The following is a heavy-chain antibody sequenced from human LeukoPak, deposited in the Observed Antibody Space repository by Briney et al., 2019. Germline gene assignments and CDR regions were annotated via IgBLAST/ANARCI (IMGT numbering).Heavy chain of an antibody. J-gene: IGHJ5*02. CDR1: GGSISSGGYY. CDR2: IYYSGST. CDR3: ARTYMTSSRFDP. D-gene: IGHD2-21*02. Sequence: SQTLSLTCTVSGGSISSGGYYWSWIRQHPGKGLQWIGYIYYSGSTYYNPSLKSRLTISVDTSNNQFSLKLSSVTAADTAVYFCARTYMTSSRFDPWGQGTLVTVSS. V-gene: IGHV4-31*03.